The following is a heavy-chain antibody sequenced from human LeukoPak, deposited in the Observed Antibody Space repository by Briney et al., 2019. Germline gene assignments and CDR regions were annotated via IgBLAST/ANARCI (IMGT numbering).Heavy chain of an antibody. Sequence: GGSLRLSCAASGFTLSDYYMSWIRQAPGKGLEWVSYISSSGSTIYYADSVKGRFTISRDNAKNSLYLQMNSLRAEDTAVYYCARCRDYYDSSGYYTRREAFDIWGQGTMVTVSS. J-gene: IGHJ3*02. CDR3: ARCRDYYDSSGYYTRREAFDI. CDR1: GFTLSDYY. CDR2: ISSSGSTI. D-gene: IGHD3-22*01. V-gene: IGHV3-11*04.